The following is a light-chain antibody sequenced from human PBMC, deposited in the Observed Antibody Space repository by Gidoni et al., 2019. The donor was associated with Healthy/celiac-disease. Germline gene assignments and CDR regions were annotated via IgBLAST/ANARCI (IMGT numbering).Light chain of an antibody. CDR2: DVS. J-gene: IGLJ1*01. CDR3: CSYAGSSLV. CDR1: SSDVGGYNY. Sequence: QSALTQPRSVSGSPGQSVTISCTGTSSDVGGYNYVPWYQQHPGKAPKLMIYDVSKRPSGVPDRFSGSKSGNTASLTISGLQAEDEADYYCCSYAGSSLVFGTGTKVTVL. V-gene: IGLV2-11*01.